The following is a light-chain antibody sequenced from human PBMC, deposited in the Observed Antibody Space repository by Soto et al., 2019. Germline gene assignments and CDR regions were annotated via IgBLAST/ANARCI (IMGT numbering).Light chain of an antibody. CDR2: GAS. Sequence: EIVMTQSPATLAVSPGGRATRSCRASQSVSSNLAWYQHKPGQAPRLLIYGASTRATGIPARFSGSGSGTEFTLTINSLQSEDFAVYYCQHFNNWPLTFGGGTKVDIK. V-gene: IGKV3-15*01. CDR1: QSVSSN. J-gene: IGKJ4*01. CDR3: QHFNNWPLT.